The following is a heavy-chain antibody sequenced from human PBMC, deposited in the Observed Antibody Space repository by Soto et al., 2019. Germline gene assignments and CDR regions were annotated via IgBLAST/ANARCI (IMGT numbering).Heavy chain of an antibody. J-gene: IGHJ5*02. Sequence: SETLSLTCTVSGGSISTYYWSWIRQPPGKGLEWIGYIYFSGSTNYNPSLKSRVTISVDMSKNQFSLKLSSVTAADTAVYYCARAGYDILTGHSWFDPWGQGTLVTVS. CDR3: ARAGYDILTGHSWFDP. CDR2: IYFSGST. D-gene: IGHD3-9*01. CDR1: GGSISTYY. V-gene: IGHV4-59*01.